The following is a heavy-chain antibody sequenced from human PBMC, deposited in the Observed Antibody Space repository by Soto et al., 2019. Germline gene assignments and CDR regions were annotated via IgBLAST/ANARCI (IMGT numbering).Heavy chain of an antibody. D-gene: IGHD3-22*01. CDR1: GGSISSYY. CDR2: IYTSGST. Sequence: SETLSLTCTVSGGSISSYYWSWIRQPAGKGLEWIGRIYTSGSTNYNPSLKSRVTMSVDTSKNQFSLKLSSVTAADTAVYYCARYYTYDSSGYYYAVDYWGQGTLVTVSS. V-gene: IGHV4-4*07. CDR3: ARYYTYDSSGYYYAVDY. J-gene: IGHJ4*02.